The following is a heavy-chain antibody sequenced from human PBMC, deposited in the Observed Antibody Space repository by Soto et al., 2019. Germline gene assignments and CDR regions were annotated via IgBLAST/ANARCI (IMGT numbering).Heavy chain of an antibody. J-gene: IGHJ4*02. V-gene: IGHV3-30-3*01. D-gene: IGHD2-15*01. Sequence: QVQLVESGGGVVQPGRSLRLSCAASGFTFSSYAMHWVRQAPGKGLEWVAVISYDGSNKYYADSVKGRFTISRDNSKNTLYLQMNSLRAEDTAVYYCARDAGYCSGGSCYTYYFDYWGQGTLVTVSS. CDR1: GFTFSSYA. CDR3: ARDAGYCSGGSCYTYYFDY. CDR2: ISYDGSNK.